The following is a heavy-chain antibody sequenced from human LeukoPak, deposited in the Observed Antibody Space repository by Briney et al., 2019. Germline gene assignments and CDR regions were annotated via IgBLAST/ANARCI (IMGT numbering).Heavy chain of an antibody. V-gene: IGHV3-30*04. Sequence: GGSLRLSCAASGFTFSSYAMHWVRQAPGKGLEWVAVISYDGSNKYYADSVKGRFTISRDNSKNTLYLQMSSLRAEDTAVYYCARDYYDSSGYYPYYYYMDVWGKGTTVTVSS. CDR1: GFTFSSYA. D-gene: IGHD3-22*01. J-gene: IGHJ6*03. CDR3: ARDYYDSSGYYPYYYYMDV. CDR2: ISYDGSNK.